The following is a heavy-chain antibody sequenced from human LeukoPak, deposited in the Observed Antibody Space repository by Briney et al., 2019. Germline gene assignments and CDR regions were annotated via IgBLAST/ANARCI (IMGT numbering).Heavy chain of an antibody. CDR3: ARGLGSGWYFDY. CDR1: SGSFSGYY. V-gene: IGHV4-34*01. J-gene: IGHJ4*02. Sequence: PSETLSLTCAVYSGSFSGYYWSWIRQPPGKGLEWIGEINHSGSTNYNPSLKSRVTISVDTSKNQFSLKLSSVTAADTAVYYCARGLGSGWYFDYWGQGTLVTVSS. D-gene: IGHD6-19*01. CDR2: INHSGST.